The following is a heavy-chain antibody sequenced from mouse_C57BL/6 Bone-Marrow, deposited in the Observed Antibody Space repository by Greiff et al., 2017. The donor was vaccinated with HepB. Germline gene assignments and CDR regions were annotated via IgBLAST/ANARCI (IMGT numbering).Heavy chain of an antibody. CDR2: IYPGSGNT. V-gene: IGHV1-76*01. J-gene: IGHJ4*01. CDR3: ERRLGRMIADAMDY. D-gene: IGHD3-3*01. Sequence: VQLQQSGAELVRPGASVKLSCKASGYTFTDYYIHWVKQRPGQGLEWIARIYPGSGNTYYNEKFKGKDTLTAEKSSSTAYMQLSSLTTEDSAVYVCERRLGRMIADAMDYWGQGTTVTVSS. CDR1: GYTFTDYY.